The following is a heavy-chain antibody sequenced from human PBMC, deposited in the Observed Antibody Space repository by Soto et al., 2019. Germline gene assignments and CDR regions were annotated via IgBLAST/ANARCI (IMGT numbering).Heavy chain of an antibody. V-gene: IGHV1-69*01. CDR1: GGTFSSYA. Sequence: QMQLVQSGAEVKKPGSSVKVSCKASGGTFSSYAISWVRQAPGQGLEWMGGIIPIFGTANYAQKFQGRVTITADESTSTAYMELSSLRSEDTAVYYCARSDCSSTSCVSYYYYGMDVWGQGTTVTVSS. CDR3: ARSDCSSTSCVSYYYYGMDV. CDR2: IIPIFGTA. D-gene: IGHD2-2*01. J-gene: IGHJ6*02.